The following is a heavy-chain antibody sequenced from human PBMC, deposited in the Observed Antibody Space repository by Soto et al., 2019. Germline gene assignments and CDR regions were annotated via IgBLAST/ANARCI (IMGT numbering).Heavy chain of an antibody. V-gene: IGHV1-18*01. Sequence: GASVKGSWKASGYTFTSYGISWVRQAPGQGLEWMGWISAYNGNTNYAQKLQGRVTMTTDTSTSTAYMELRSLRSDDTAVYYCAREGYCSGGSCRHFDYWGQGTLVTVSS. CDR1: GYTFTSYG. J-gene: IGHJ4*02. D-gene: IGHD2-15*01. CDR3: AREGYCSGGSCRHFDY. CDR2: ISAYNGNT.